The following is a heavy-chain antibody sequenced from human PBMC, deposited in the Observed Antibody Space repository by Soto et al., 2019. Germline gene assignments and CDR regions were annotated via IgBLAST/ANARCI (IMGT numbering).Heavy chain of an antibody. Sequence: XESLEISRKGSGYSLTSYCIGWVRQMPGKGLEWMGIIYPGDSDARYSPSFEGQVTISVDKSTSTAYLQWSSLKASDTAMYYCATDTARTYYCGMDVWGQGTTVTVSS. D-gene: IGHD5-18*01. J-gene: IGHJ6*02. CDR2: IYPGDSDA. V-gene: IGHV5-51*01. CDR3: ATDTARTYYCGMDV. CDR1: GYSLTSYC.